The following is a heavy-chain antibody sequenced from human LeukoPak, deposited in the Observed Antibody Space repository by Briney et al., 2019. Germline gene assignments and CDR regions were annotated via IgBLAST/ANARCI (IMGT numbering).Heavy chain of an antibody. CDR1: GGSISSSSYY. Sequence: SETLSLTCTVSGGSISSSSYYWGWIRQPPGKGLEWIGSIYYSGSTYYNPSLKSRVTISVDTSKNQFSLKLSSVTAADTAVYYCARWAELRGDAFDIWGQGTMVTVSS. J-gene: IGHJ3*02. V-gene: IGHV4-39*07. CDR2: IYYSGST. CDR3: ARWAELRGDAFDI. D-gene: IGHD1-26*01.